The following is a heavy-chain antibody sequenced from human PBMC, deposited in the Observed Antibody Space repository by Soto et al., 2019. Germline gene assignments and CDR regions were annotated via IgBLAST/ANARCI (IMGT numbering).Heavy chain of an antibody. V-gene: IGHV1-46*01. D-gene: IGHD6-6*01. CDR2: INPSGGST. CDR1: GYTFTSHY. CDR3: ARARSIAARPLAIDP. Sequence: GASVKVSCKASGYTFTSHYMHWVRQAPGQGLEWMGIINPSGGSTSYAQKFQGRVTMTRDTSTSTVYMELSSLRSEDTAVYYCARARSIAARPLAIDPWGQGTLVTVSS. J-gene: IGHJ5*02.